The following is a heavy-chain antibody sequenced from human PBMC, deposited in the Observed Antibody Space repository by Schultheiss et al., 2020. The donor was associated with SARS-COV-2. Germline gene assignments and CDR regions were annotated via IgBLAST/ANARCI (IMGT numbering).Heavy chain of an antibody. CDR3: ASFNWNDNFDY. V-gene: IGHV3-30-3*01. CDR1: GFTFSGFA. J-gene: IGHJ4*02. CDR2: ITYDGDNK. Sequence: GGSLRLSCAASGFTFSGFAMNWVRQAPGKGLEWVALITYDGDNKYHADSVKGRFTISRDNAKNSLYLQMNSLRAEDTAVYYCASFNWNDNFDYWGQGTLVTVSS. D-gene: IGHD1-1*01.